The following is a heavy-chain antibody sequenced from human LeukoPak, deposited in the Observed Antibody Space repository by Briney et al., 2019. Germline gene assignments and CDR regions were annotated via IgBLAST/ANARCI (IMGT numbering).Heavy chain of an antibody. Sequence: PGGSLRLSCAASGFTFSSYWMSWVRQAPGKGLEWVANIKQDGSEKYYVDSVKGRFTISRDNAKNSLYLQMNSLRAEDTAVYYCEGAAAGNPSLDYWGQGTLVTVSS. J-gene: IGHJ4*02. CDR1: GFTFSSYW. CDR2: IKQDGSEK. D-gene: IGHD6-13*01. CDR3: EGAAAGNPSLDY. V-gene: IGHV3-7*01.